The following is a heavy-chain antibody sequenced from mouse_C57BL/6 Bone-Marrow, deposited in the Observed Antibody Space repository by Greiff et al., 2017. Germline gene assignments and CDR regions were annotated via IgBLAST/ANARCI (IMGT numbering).Heavy chain of an antibody. CDR1: GYTFTSYW. CDR3: ASSYDSYGEYFDV. D-gene: IGHD2-12*01. V-gene: IGHV1-69*01. CDR2: IDPSDSYT. Sequence: QVHVKQPGAELVMPGASVKLSCKASGYTFTSYWMHWVKQRPGQGLEWIGEIDPSDSYTNYNQKFKGKSTLTVDKSSSTAYMQLSSLTSEDSAVYYCASSYDSYGEYFDVWGTGTTVTVSS. J-gene: IGHJ1*03.